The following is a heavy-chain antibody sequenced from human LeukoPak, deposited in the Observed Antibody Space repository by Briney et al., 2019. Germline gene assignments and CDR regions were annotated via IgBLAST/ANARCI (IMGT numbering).Heavy chain of an antibody. CDR1: GFTFSSYE. Sequence: WGSLTLSCAASGFTFSSYEMNWVRQAPGKGLEWVSYISSSGSTIYYADSVKGRFTISRDNAKNSLYLQMNSLRAEDTAVYYCARVGVPAAGHFDYWGQGTLVTVSS. J-gene: IGHJ4*02. V-gene: IGHV3-48*03. CDR2: ISSSGSTI. D-gene: IGHD2-2*01. CDR3: ARVGVPAAGHFDY.